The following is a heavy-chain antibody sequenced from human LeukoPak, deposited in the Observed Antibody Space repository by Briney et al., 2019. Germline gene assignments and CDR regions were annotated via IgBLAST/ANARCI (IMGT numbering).Heavy chain of an antibody. CDR1: RGSMSDYY. Sequence: PSETLSLTCTVSRGSMSDYYWSWIRQSPGRGLEWIGRIHFSGSTNYNPSLKSRVTMSLDTSKKQVSLRLTSVIAADTAIYYCAREPTESTTAYWGQGALVTVSS. V-gene: IGHV4-4*07. CDR3: AREPTESTTAY. J-gene: IGHJ4*02. D-gene: IGHD1-1*01. CDR2: IHFSGST.